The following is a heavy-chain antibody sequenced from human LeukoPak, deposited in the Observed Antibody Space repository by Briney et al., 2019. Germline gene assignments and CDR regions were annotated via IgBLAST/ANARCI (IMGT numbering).Heavy chain of an antibody. CDR1: GYTLTGYY. CDR2: INPNSGGT. D-gene: IGHD3-10*01. Sequence: ASVKVSCKASGYTLTGYYMHWVRQAPGQGLEWMGWINPNSGGTNYAQKFQGRVTMTRNTSISTAYMELSSLRSEDTAVYYCAREYGSGSYYGYWGQGTLVTVSS. J-gene: IGHJ4*02. CDR3: AREYGSGSYYGY. V-gene: IGHV1-2*02.